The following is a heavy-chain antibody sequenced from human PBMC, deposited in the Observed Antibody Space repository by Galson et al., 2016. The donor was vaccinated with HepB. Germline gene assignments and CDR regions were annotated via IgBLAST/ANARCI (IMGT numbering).Heavy chain of an antibody. CDR2: ISHSGNTR. D-gene: IGHD1-1*01. V-gene: IGHV3-11*01. CDR3: ARAVNNWTGDRRLFDL. Sequence: PLRLSCAASGFSFNDFYMSWIRQPPGKALEWISYISHSGNTREYADSVKGRFTVSRDNNKNSVYLQLNSLRAEATALYYCARAVNNWTGDRRLFDLWGQGTLVAVSS. CDR1: GFSFNDFY. J-gene: IGHJ4*02.